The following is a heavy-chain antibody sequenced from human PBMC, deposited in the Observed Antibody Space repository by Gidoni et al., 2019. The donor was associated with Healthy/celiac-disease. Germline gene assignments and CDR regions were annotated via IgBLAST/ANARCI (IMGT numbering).Heavy chain of an antibody. D-gene: IGHD3-10*01. CDR2: IYTSGST. CDR1: GGSISSGSYY. CDR3: VSRAVPPTIDY. Sequence: QVQLQESGPGLVKPSQTLSLTCTVPGGSISSGSYYWSWIRQPAGKGLEWIGRIYTSGSTNYNPSLKSRVTISVDTSKNQFSLKLSSVTAADTAVYYCVSRAVPPTIDYWGQGTLVTVSS. J-gene: IGHJ4*02. V-gene: IGHV4-61*02.